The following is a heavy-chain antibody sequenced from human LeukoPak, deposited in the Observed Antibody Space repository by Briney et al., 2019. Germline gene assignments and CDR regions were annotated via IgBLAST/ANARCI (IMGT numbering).Heavy chain of an antibody. CDR3: ARAGYSYEGRFDY. D-gene: IGHD5-18*01. V-gene: IGHV4-59*01. CDR2: IYYSGST. Sequence: PSETLSLTCTVSGGSISSYYWSWIRQPPGKGLEWIGYIYYSGSTNYNPSLKSRVTISVDTSKNQFSLKLSSVTAADTAVYYCARAGYSYEGRFDYWGQGTLVTVSS. CDR1: GGSISSYY. J-gene: IGHJ4*02.